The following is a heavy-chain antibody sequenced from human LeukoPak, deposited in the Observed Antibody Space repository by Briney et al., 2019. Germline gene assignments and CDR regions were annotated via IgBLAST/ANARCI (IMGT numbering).Heavy chain of an antibody. Sequence: GGSPRLSCAASVHTQSIYYMHWVRQAPGKGLVCVSYINGDGSSTNYADSVRGRFTISRDNAKKTLYLQMNSLRDEDTAVYYAVRVLDWWSLGSLVTVSS. CDR3: VRVLDW. D-gene: IGHD3-10*02. CDR1: VHTQSIYY. V-gene: IGHV3-74*01. CDR2: INGDGSST. J-gene: IGHJ4*02.